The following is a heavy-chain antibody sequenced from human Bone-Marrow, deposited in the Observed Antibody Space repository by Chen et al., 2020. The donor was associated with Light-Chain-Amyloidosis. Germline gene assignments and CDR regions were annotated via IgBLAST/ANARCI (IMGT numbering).Heavy chain of an antibody. J-gene: IGHJ4*02. D-gene: IGHD3-22*01. CDR3: ARTGTSGYFYYR. CDR2: MNPNNGAT. Sequence: QVQLVQSGAEVKKPGSSVKVSCKASGGTFSSYAISWVRQAPGQGLEWMGWMNPNNGATNYAQKFQGRVTMTRNTSISTAYLELSSLRSEDTAMYYCARTGTSGYFYYRWGQGTLVTASS. V-gene: IGHV1-8*02. CDR1: GGTFSSYA.